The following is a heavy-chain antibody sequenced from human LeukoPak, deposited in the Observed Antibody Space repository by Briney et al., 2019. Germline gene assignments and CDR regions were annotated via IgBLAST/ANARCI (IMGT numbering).Heavy chain of an antibody. V-gene: IGHV4-34*01. CDR2: MNQGGGA. CDR1: GASLSGFF. D-gene: IGHD1-26*01. Sequence: SETLSLTCAVDGASLSGFFWNWIRQSPGKGLEWIGEMNQGGGARFNPSLESRVIIAVNTSKNQFTLKVNSVTDADTAVYYCARGSIVGWFDPWGQGTLVTVSS. J-gene: IGHJ5*02. CDR3: ARGSIVGWFDP.